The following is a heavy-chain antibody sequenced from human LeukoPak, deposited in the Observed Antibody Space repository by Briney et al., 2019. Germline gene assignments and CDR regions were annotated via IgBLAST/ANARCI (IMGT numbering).Heavy chain of an antibody. CDR1: GFTFSSYE. CDR3: ARVPYLPYSSSWYRDWYFDL. D-gene: IGHD6-13*01. CDR2: ISSSGSTI. Sequence: GGSLRLSCAASGFTFSSYEMNWVRQAPGKGLEWVSYISSSGSTIYYADSVKGRSTIPRDNAKNSLYLQMNSLRAEDTAVYYCARVPYLPYSSSWYRDWYFDLWGRGTLVTVSS. V-gene: IGHV3-48*03. J-gene: IGHJ2*01.